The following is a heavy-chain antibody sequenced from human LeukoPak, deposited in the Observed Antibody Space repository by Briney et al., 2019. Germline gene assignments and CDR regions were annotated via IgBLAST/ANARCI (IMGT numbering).Heavy chain of an antibody. CDR2: IIPILGIA. CDR3: ARGASYPPIGYFRPFDY. V-gene: IGHV1-69*04. J-gene: IGHJ4*02. D-gene: IGHD2-21*01. Sequence: ASVKVSCKASGGTFSSYAISWVRQAPGQGLEWMGRIIPILGIANYAQKFQGRVTVTADKSTSTAYMELSSLRSEDTAVYYCARGASYPPIGYFRPFDYWGQGTLVTVSS. CDR1: GGTFSSYA.